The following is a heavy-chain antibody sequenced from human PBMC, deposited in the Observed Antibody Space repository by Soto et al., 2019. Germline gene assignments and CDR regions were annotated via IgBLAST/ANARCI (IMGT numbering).Heavy chain of an antibody. CDR1: GSSISSGVYF. CDR2: ISYSGSA. J-gene: IGHJ4*02. Sequence: PSETQCLTCPVSGSSISSGVYFWSWIRQHPQKGLEWIGYISYSGSAYYNPSLKSRVTISVDTSENQFSLELSSGTAADTAVYYCARLYCSTTRCPFDYWGQGTLVTVSS. V-gene: IGHV4-31*03. CDR3: ARLYCSTTRCPFDY. D-gene: IGHD2-2*01.